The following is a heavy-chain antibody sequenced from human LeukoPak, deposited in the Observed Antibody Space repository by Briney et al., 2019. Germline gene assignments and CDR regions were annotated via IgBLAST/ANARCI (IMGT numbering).Heavy chain of an antibody. D-gene: IGHD2-2*01. CDR2: IYYSGST. Sequence: SETLSLTCTVSGGSISSSSYYWGWIRQPPGKGLEWIGSIYYSGSTYYNPSLKSRVTISVDTSKNQFSLKLSSATAADTAVYYCASPPLRYCSSTSCFGYWGQGTLVTVSS. CDR1: GGSISSSSYY. J-gene: IGHJ4*02. V-gene: IGHV4-39*01. CDR3: ASPPLRYCSSTSCFGY.